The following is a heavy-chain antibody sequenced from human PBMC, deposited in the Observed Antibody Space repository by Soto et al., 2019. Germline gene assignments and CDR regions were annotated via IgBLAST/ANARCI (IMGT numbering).Heavy chain of an antibody. V-gene: IGHV3-23*01. Sequence: DVQLLESGGGLVHPGGSLRLSCAASGFSFSKLAMIWVRQAPGKGQEWVSGITGSGGTIEYAASVKGRFTISRDNSKNTVYLQMNSLRAEDTALYYCAKDAVPGDGLWLVADWGQGTLVTVS. J-gene: IGHJ4*02. CDR3: AKDAVPGDGLWLVAD. D-gene: IGHD2-21*02. CDR1: GFSFSKLA. CDR2: ITGSGGTI.